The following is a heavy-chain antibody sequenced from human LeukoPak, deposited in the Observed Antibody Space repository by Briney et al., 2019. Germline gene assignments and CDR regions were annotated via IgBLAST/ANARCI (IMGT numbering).Heavy chain of an antibody. D-gene: IGHD3-3*01. CDR1: GFRFSSYA. Sequence: SGGSLRLSCEGSGFRFSSYAMSWVRQAPGRGLEWVSGISGSGGATYYISPAKDRFTISRDNSKNILYLQMRDLRAEGTAVYYCAKGYGDFGSDYFCAFDVWGHGTVVTVSS. J-gene: IGHJ3*01. CDR2: ISGSGGAT. V-gene: IGHV3-23*01. CDR3: AKGYGDFGSDYFCAFDV.